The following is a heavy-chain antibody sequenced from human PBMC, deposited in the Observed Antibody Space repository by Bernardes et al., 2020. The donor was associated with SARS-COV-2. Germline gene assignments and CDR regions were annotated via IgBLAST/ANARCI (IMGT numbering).Heavy chain of an antibody. D-gene: IGHD3-3*01. CDR3: ARDYEYAFDF. Sequence: GGSLRLSCAASGFTFRDTWMSWVRQAPGKGLEWVANIKQDGSEKYYVDSVKGRFTISRDNANNALYLQMNSLRAEDTAVYYCARDYEYAFDFWGQGTMVTVSS. CDR1: GFTFRDTW. V-gene: IGHV3-7*01. CDR2: IKQDGSEK. J-gene: IGHJ3*01.